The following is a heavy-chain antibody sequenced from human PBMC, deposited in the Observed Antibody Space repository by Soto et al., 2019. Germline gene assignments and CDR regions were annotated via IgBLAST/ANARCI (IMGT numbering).Heavy chain of an antibody. D-gene: IGHD6-13*01. Sequence: GSLRLSCAASGFTVSSNYMSWVRQAPGKGLEWVSVIYSGGSTYYADSVKGRFTISRDNSKNTLYLQMNSLRAEDTAVYYCASRYSSSRRTYDYWGQGTLVTVSS. CDR1: GFTVSSNY. V-gene: IGHV3-53*01. CDR3: ASRYSSSRRTYDY. CDR2: IYSGGST. J-gene: IGHJ4*02.